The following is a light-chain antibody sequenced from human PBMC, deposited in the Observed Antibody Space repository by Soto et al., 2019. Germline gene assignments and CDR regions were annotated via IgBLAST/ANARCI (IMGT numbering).Light chain of an antibody. CDR2: DAS. CDR3: QQYENLPT. CDR1: QNNNNY. Sequence: DIQMTQSPSSLSSSVGDRVTITCQASQNNNNYLNWYQQKPGRAPKLLIYDASNLEAGVPSRFRGSGSGTDFTFTISRLQPEDIATYYCQQYENLPTFGQGTRLENK. J-gene: IGKJ5*01. V-gene: IGKV1-33*01.